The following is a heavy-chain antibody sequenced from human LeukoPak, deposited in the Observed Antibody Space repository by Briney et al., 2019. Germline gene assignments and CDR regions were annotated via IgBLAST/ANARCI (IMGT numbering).Heavy chain of an antibody. CDR2: ISGSGGST. CDR3: AGRLRWNAFDI. V-gene: IGHV3-23*01. J-gene: IGHJ3*02. D-gene: IGHD4-23*01. Sequence: GGSLRLSCAASGFTFGSYAMSWVRQAPGKGLEWVSAISGSGGSTYYADSVKGRFTISRDNSKNTLYLQMNSLRAVDTAVYYCAGRLRWNAFDIWGQGTMVTVSS. CDR1: GFTFGSYA.